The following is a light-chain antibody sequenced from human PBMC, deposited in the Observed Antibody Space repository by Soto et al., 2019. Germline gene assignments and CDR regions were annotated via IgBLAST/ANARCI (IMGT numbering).Light chain of an antibody. Sequence: QAVVTQPPSVSAAPGQKVTISCSGSSSNIGNHYVSWYQHLPGTAPKLLIYENHKRPSTIPDRFSASKSGTSATLGITGLQTGDEAEYFCGTWDSSLGAWVFGGGTKLTVL. CDR3: GTWDSSLGAWV. J-gene: IGLJ3*02. V-gene: IGLV1-51*02. CDR2: ENH. CDR1: SSNIGNHY.